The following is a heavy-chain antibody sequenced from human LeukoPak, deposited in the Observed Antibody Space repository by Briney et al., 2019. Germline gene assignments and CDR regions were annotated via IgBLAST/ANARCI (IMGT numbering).Heavy chain of an antibody. CDR3: ARGKTIFGVVITEYFQH. D-gene: IGHD3-3*01. Sequence: ASVKVSRKASGYTFTSYYMHWVRQAPGQGLEWMGIINPSGGSTSYAQKFQGRVTMTRDTSTSTVYMELSSLRSEDTAVYYCARGKTIFGVVITEYFQHWGQGTLVTVSS. CDR2: INPSGGST. J-gene: IGHJ1*01. V-gene: IGHV1-46*01. CDR1: GYTFTSYY.